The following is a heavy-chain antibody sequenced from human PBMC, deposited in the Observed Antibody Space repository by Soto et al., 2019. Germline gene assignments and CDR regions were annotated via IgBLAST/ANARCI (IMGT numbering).Heavy chain of an antibody. CDR1: GFTFSDHA. D-gene: IGHD2-15*01. J-gene: IGHJ4*02. CDR2: ISGGGSGA. Sequence: EVQLLESGGGLVQPGGSLRLSCTASGFTFSDHAMTWVRQAPGKGLEWLSGISGGGSGAYYADSVKGRFTVSRANSNNTLFLQMGSLGVEDTAVYYCAIDLWWYTHWGQGTLVTVSS. CDR3: AIDLWWYTH. V-gene: IGHV3-23*01.